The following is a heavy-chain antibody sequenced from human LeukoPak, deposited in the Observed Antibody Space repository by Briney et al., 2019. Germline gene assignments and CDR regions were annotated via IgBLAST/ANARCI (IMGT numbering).Heavy chain of an antibody. CDR1: RYTFTSYS. Sequence: ASVKDSCKASRYTFTSYSLCWVRQAPGRGLEWMGWISDYNGKTNYAQKFQGRVTVTTDTSTSTAYMELRSLKSDDTAIYYCARDAHYYGDLSVLDNWGQGTLVTVSS. CDR3: ARDAHYYGDLSVLDN. D-gene: IGHD4-17*01. CDR2: ISDYNGKT. J-gene: IGHJ4*02. V-gene: IGHV1-18*01.